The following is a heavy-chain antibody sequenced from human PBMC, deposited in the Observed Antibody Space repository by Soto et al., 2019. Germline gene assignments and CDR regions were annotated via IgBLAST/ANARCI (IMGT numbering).Heavy chain of an antibody. Sequence: XGSLRLACAASGFTFSSYGMHWVRQAPGKGLEWVAVISYDGSNKYYADSVKGRFTISRDNSKNTLYLQMNSLRAEDTAVYYCAKDSGRYSSGWYALDYWGQGTLVTVSS. V-gene: IGHV3-30*18. CDR1: GFTFSSYG. CDR2: ISYDGSNK. D-gene: IGHD6-19*01. CDR3: AKDSGRYSSGWYALDY. J-gene: IGHJ4*02.